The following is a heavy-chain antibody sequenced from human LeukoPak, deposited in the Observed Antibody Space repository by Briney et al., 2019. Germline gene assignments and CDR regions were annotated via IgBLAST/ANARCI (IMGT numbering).Heavy chain of an antibody. D-gene: IGHD2-8*01. V-gene: IGHV1-46*01. CDR3: ARERYCTNGVCYYNWFDP. CDR2: INPSGGST. CDR1: GYTFTSYY. Sequence: ASVKVSCKASGYTFTSYYMHWVRQAPGQGLEWMGIINPSGGSTSYAQKFQGRVTMTRDMPTSTVYMELSSLRSEDTAVYYCARERYCTNGVCYYNWFDPWGQGTLVTVSS. J-gene: IGHJ5*02.